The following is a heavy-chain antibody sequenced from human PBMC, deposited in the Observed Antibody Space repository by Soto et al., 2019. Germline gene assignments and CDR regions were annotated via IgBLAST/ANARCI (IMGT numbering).Heavy chain of an antibody. CDR1: GFTFSSYS. D-gene: IGHD6-19*01. V-gene: IGHV3-48*01. CDR3: ARDGGQWLNWFDP. CDR2: ISSTTI. J-gene: IGHJ5*02. Sequence: EVQLVESGGGLVQPGGSLRLSCAASGFTFSSYSMNWVRQAPGKGLEWVSYISSTTIYYADSVKGRFTISRDNAKNSLYLQMNSLRAEDTAVYYSARDGGQWLNWFDPWGQGTLVTVSS.